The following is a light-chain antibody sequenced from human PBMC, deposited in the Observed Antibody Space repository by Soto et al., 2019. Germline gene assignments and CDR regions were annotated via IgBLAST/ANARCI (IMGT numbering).Light chain of an antibody. Sequence: VQMTQSPSSLSASIGDRVTITCQATHYVYNYVNCDQHKPGKAPKLLIFDATNLETGVPSRFSGSGSGTDFKFTISSLQPEDVATYYCQQHDPFPALTFGGGTKVDI. CDR1: HYVYNY. CDR2: DAT. V-gene: IGKV1-33*01. J-gene: IGKJ4*01. CDR3: QQHDPFPALT.